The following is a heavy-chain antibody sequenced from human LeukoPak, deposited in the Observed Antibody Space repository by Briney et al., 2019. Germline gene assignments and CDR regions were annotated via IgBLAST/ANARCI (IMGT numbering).Heavy chain of an antibody. CDR3: ARDLDSSSWYYFDY. V-gene: IGHV3-7*01. CDR2: IKQDGSEK. D-gene: IGHD6-13*01. Sequence: GGSLRLSCAASGFTFSSYWMSWVRQAPGKGLEWVANIKQDGSEKYYVDSVKGRFTISRDNAKNSLYLQMNSLRAEDTAVYYCARDLDSSSWYYFDYWGQGTLVTVSS. CDR1: GFTFSSYW. J-gene: IGHJ4*02.